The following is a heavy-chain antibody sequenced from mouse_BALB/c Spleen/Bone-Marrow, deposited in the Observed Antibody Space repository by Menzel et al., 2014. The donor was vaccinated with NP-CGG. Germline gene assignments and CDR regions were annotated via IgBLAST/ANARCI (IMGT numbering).Heavy chain of an antibody. J-gene: IGHJ3*01. CDR3: ASYYYGSSRFAY. Sequence: EVQGVESGAELVKPGASVKLPCTASGFNIKDTYMHWVKQRPEQGLEWIGRIDPANGNTKYDPKFQGKATITADTSSNTAYLQLSSLTSEDTAVYYCASYYYGSSRFAYWGQGTLVTVSA. CDR1: GFNIKDTY. CDR2: IDPANGNT. D-gene: IGHD1-1*01. V-gene: IGHV14-3*02.